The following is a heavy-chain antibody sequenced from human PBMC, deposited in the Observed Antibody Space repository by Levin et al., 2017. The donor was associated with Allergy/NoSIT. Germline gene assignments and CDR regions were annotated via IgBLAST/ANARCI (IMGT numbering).Heavy chain of an antibody. CDR3: VEGGNMDV. Sequence: GGSLRLSCVASGFAFSTYGIYWVRQAPGKGLEWVALITSDENYKFYADSVKGRFTISRDNSRNTLYLQMNSLRPEDTAVYYCVEGGNMDVWGRGTTVTVSS. D-gene: IGHD1-26*01. CDR1: GFAFSTYG. V-gene: IGHV3-30*03. J-gene: IGHJ6*03. CDR2: ITSDENYK.